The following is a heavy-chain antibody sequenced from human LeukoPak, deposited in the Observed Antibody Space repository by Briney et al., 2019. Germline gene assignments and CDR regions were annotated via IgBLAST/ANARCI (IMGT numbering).Heavy chain of an antibody. CDR1: GFTFSRFE. D-gene: IGHD6-6*01. J-gene: IGHJ4*02. CDR2: ISTGTYI. CDR3: AKDEQLVPLRY. V-gene: IGHV3-48*03. Sequence: PGGSLRLSCVASGFTFSRFEMNWVRQAPGKGLEWISHISTGTYIAYTDSVKGRFTISRDNAKNSLFLQMNSLRAEDTAVYYCAKDEQLVPLRYWGQGTLVTVSS.